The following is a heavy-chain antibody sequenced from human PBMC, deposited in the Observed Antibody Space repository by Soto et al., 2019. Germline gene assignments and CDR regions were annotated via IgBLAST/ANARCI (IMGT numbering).Heavy chain of an antibody. D-gene: IGHD3-22*01. CDR1: WFTFSTYW. Sequence: GGALRLSCAAPWFTFSTYWMHRVRQTPGKGLEWVAVISGSGGSTYYADSVKGRFTISRDNSKNTLYLQMNSLRAEDTAVYYCAKTLYYYDSSGYQWGQGTLVTVSS. CDR3: AKTLYYYDSSGYQ. V-gene: IGHV3-23*01. J-gene: IGHJ4*02. CDR2: ISGSGGST.